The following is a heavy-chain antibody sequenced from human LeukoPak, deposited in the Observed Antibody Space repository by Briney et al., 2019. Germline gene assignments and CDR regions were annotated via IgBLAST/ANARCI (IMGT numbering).Heavy chain of an antibody. Sequence: PGGSLRLSCAASGFTFSSYEMNWVRQAPGKGLEWVSSITSSSSYIYYADSVKGRFTISRDNAKNSLYLQMNSLRAEDTAVYYCAKDVSSVGATEYWGQGTLVTVSS. CDR1: GFTFSSYE. CDR3: AKDVSSVGATEY. CDR2: ITSSSSYI. D-gene: IGHD1-26*01. V-gene: IGHV3-21*04. J-gene: IGHJ4*02.